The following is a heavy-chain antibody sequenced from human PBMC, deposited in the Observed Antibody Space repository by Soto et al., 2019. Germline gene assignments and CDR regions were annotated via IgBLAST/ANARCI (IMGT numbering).Heavy chain of an antibody. J-gene: IGHJ1*01. V-gene: IGHV4-30-4*01. D-gene: IGHD2-15*01. CDR1: GGSISSGDYY. CDR3: ARGSRGYCSGGSCYSAAEYFQH. Sequence: SETLSLTCTVSGGSISSGDYYWSWIRQPPGKGLEWIGYIYYSGSTYYNPSLKSRVTISVDTSKNQFSLKLSSVTAADTAVYYCARGSRGYCSGGSCYSAAEYFQHWGQGTLVTVSS. CDR2: IYYSGST.